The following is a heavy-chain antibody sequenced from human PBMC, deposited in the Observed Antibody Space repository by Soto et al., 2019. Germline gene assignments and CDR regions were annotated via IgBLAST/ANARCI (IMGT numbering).Heavy chain of an antibody. V-gene: IGHV3-23*01. CDR3: VKDRSGWGSFDI. CDR1: GFTFND. J-gene: IGHJ3*02. CDR2: ITGGGHT. D-gene: IGHD3-16*01. Sequence: EVQVLESGGGLVQPGGSLRLSCSASGFTFNDINWVRQAPGKGLEWISRITGGGHTDYVDSVKGRFTISRDNSKNTGYLRMNSLRVDDKAVYYCVKDRSGWGSFDIWGQGTVVTVSS.